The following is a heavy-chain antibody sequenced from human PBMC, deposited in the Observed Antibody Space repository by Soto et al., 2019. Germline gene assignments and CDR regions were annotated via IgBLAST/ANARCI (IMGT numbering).Heavy chain of an antibody. D-gene: IGHD6-19*01. V-gene: IGHV1-69*01. CDR1: RVAFSKFI. Sequence: QAQLEQSGGEVKKPGSSVKVSCKASRVAFSKFIVTRVRQAPGLGLEWVGGIIPSFGTANYAQKFKGRVPITADEPTSASYMGVTNLGPGDPAVYYCAKVRYSSPMGYYYGTDVWGQGTPVTVSS. CDR3: AKVRYSSPMGYYYGTDV. CDR2: IIPSFGTA. J-gene: IGHJ6*02.